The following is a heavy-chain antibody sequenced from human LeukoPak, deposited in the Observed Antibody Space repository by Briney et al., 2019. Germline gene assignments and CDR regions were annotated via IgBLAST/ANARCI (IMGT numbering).Heavy chain of an antibody. CDR1: GGSISSYY. CDR3: ARGSDIITGYFDY. V-gene: IGHV4-59*12. J-gene: IGHJ4*02. Sequence: PSETLSLTCTVSGGSISSYYWSWIRQPPGKGLEWIGYIYYSGSTNYNPSLKSRVTISVDRSKNHFSLKLNSVTAADTAVYYCARGSDIITGYFDYWGRGTLVTVSS. D-gene: IGHD1-20*01. CDR2: IYYSGST.